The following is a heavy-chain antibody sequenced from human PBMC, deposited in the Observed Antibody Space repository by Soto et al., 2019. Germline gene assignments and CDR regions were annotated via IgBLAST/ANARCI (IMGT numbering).Heavy chain of an antibody. CDR3: AREGWFDP. Sequence: EVQVVESGGGLIQPGGSLRLSCAASGFSVSSSYMNWVRQAPGKGLEWVSLIYSGGTTHYADSVKGRFTISRDNSKNTLYLQMNSLRVEDTAGYYCAREGWFDPWGQGTLVTVSS. CDR2: IYSGGTT. J-gene: IGHJ5*02. V-gene: IGHV3-53*01. CDR1: GFSVSSSY.